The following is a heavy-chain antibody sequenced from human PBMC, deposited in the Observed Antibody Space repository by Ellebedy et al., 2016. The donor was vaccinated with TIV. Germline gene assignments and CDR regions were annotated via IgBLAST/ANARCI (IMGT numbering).Heavy chain of an antibody. CDR2: IIPIFGTA. CDR3: ARDGRNYYDSSGYPYNWFDP. Sequence: ASVKVSCKASGGTFSSYAISWVRQAPGQGLEWMGGIIPIFGTANYAQKFQGRVTITADESTSTAYMELSSLRSEDTAVYYCARDGRNYYDSSGYPYNWFDPWGQGTLVTVSS. D-gene: IGHD3-22*01. J-gene: IGHJ5*02. CDR1: GGTFSSYA. V-gene: IGHV1-69*13.